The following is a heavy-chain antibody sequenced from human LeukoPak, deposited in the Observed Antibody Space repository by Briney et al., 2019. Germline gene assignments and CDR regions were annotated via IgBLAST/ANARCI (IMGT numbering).Heavy chain of an antibody. CDR2: IKEDGSEK. V-gene: IGHV3-7*01. CDR1: GFTLSSYW. J-gene: IGHJ3*02. D-gene: IGHD3-10*01. Sequence: GGSLRLSCAASGFTLSSYWISWVRQAPGKGLEWVANIKEDGSEKCYVDSVEGRFTISRDNAKNSLYLHMNSLTAEDTAMYYCARDWVAGVPFDAFDIWGQGTMVSVSS. CDR3: ARDWVAGVPFDAFDI.